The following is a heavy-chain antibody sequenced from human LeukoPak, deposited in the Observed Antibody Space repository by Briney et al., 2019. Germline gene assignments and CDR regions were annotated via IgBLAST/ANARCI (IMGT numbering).Heavy chain of an antibody. CDR3: ARERVTVTTSPDYYYYYGMDV. Sequence: GGSLRLSCAASGFTFSSYWMSWVRQAPGKGLEWVANIKQDGSEKYYVDSVKGRFTISRDNAKNSLYLQMNSPRAEDTAVYYCARERVTVTTSPDYYYYYGMDVWGQGTTVTVSS. CDR2: IKQDGSEK. V-gene: IGHV3-7*01. J-gene: IGHJ6*02. D-gene: IGHD4-4*01. CDR1: GFTFSSYW.